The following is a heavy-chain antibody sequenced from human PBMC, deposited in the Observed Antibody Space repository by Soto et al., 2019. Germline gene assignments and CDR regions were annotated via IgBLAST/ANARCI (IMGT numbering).Heavy chain of an antibody. J-gene: IGHJ5*02. Sequence: PSQTLSLTCAISGDSVSSNSAAWNWIRQSPSRGLEWLGRTYYRSKWYNDYAVSVKSRITINPDTSKNQFSLQLNSVTPEDTAVYYCARVQVSMGATSNWFDPWGQGTLVTVSS. D-gene: IGHD1-26*01. CDR1: GDSVSSNSAA. CDR3: ARVQVSMGATSNWFDP. CDR2: TYYRSKWYN. V-gene: IGHV6-1*01.